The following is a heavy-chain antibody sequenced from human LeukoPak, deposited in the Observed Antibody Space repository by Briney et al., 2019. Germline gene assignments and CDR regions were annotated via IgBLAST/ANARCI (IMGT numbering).Heavy chain of an antibody. J-gene: IGHJ6*02. CDR3: ARDYPSGYYYYYGMDV. CDR2: ISGSGGST. Sequence: GGSLRLSCAASGFTFSHYAMSWVRQAPGKGLEWVSAISGSGGSTYYADSVKGRFTISRDNSKNTLYLQMNSLRAEDTAVYYCARDYPSGYYYYYGMDVWGQGTTVTVSS. V-gene: IGHV3-23*01. CDR1: GFTFSHYA.